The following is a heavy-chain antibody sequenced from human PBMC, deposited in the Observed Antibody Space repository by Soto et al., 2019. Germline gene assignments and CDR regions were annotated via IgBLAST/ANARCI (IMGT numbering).Heavy chain of an antibody. CDR1: GASVSSGSYQ. V-gene: IGHV4-61*01. CDR2: ISFTGST. CDR3: ARLQFYDFWSGSAPLDV. J-gene: IGHJ6*02. D-gene: IGHD3-3*01. Sequence: QVQLQESGPGLVKPSETLSLTCAVSGASVSSGSYQWSWIRQSPGKGLEWIGFISFTGSTNSNPSLKSRVTFSVDASKNHFSLKLTSVTAADTALYFCARLQFYDFWSGSAPLDVWGQGTTVTVSS.